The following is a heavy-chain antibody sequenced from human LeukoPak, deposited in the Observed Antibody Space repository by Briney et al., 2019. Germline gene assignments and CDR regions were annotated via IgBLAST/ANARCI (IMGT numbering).Heavy chain of an antibody. CDR3: ARAVGAGTTYVYYYMDV. D-gene: IGHD1-1*01. V-gene: IGHV3-21*01. CDR2: ISSSSSYI. Sequence: PGGSLRLSCAASGFTFSSYSMNWVHQAPGKGLEWVSSISSSSSYIYYADSVKGRFTISRDNAKNSLYLQMNSLRAEDTAVYYCARAVGAGTTYVYYYMDVWGKGTTVTVSS. J-gene: IGHJ6*03. CDR1: GFTFSSYS.